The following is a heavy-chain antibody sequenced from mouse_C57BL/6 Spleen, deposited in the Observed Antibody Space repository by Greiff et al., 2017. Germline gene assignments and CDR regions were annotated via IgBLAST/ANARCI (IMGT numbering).Heavy chain of an antibody. J-gene: IGHJ2*01. CDR1: GYTFTSYW. CDR2: IDPSDSYT. CDR3: ASTANGREGHYFDY. Sequence: QVQLQQPGAELVMPGASVKLSCKASGYTFTSYWMHWVTQRPGQGLEWIGEIDPSDSYTNYNQKFKGKSTLTVDTSSSTAYMQLSSLTSGDSAVYYCASTANGREGHYFDYWGQGTTRTVSS. D-gene: IGHD1-2*01. V-gene: IGHV1-69*01.